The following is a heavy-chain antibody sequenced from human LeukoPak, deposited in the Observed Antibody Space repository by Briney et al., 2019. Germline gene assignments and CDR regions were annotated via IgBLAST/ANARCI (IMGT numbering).Heavy chain of an antibody. CDR3: ARELGYYGSGIV. CDR2: IKQDGSEK. J-gene: IGHJ4*02. Sequence: GGSLRLSCAASGFTFSSSWMSWVRQAPGKGLEWVANIKQDGSEKYYVDSVKGRYTISRDNAKNSLYLQMNSLRAEDTAVYYCARELGYYGSGIVWGQGTLVTVCS. D-gene: IGHD3-10*01. V-gene: IGHV3-7*03. CDR1: GFTFSSSW.